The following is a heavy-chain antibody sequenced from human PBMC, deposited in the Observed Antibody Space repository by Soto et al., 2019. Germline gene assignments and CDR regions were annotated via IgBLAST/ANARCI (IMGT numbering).Heavy chain of an antibody. CDR1: GFTFDDYG. J-gene: IGHJ6*02. V-gene: IGHV3-20*04. CDR2: INWNGGST. CDR3: AAGAGNPRSSYYYGMDV. Sequence: PGGSLRLSCATSGFTFDDYGMSWVPQAPGEGLEWVSGINWNGGSTGYADSVKGRFTISRDNAKNSLYLQMNSLRAEDTALYYCAAGAGNPRSSYYYGMDVWGQGTTVTVSS. D-gene: IGHD6-19*01.